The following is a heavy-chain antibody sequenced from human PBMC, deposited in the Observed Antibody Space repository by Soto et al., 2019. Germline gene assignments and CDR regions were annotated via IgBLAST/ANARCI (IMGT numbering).Heavy chain of an antibody. J-gene: IGHJ6*02. CDR2: IIPIFGTA. V-gene: IGHV1-69*01. D-gene: IGHD2-15*01. CDR3: ARSQGGSSSLDIYYYDYYGMDV. Sequence: QVQLVQSGAEVKKPGSSVKVSCKAPGGTFSSYAISWVRQAPGQGLEWMGGIIPIFGTAKYAQKFQGSVTITADESTSTGYMELSSRRSENTAVYYCARSQGGSSSLDIYYYDYYGMDVWGQGTTVTVSS. CDR1: GGTFSSYA.